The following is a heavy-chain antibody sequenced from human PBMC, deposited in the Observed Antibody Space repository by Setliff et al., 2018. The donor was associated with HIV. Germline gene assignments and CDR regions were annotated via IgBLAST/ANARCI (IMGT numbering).Heavy chain of an antibody. V-gene: IGHV4-61*02. CDR2: MHTSGST. Sequence: PSETLSLTCTVSGGSISFGCYYWSWIRQPAGKGLEWIGRMHTSGSTSYSPSLKSRVTISIETSKNQFSLELTSLIAADTAVYYCAREECTSWPRVHYWGLGALVTVSS. D-gene: IGHD6-13*01. J-gene: IGHJ4*02. CDR1: GGSISFGCYY. CDR3: AREECTSWPRVHY.